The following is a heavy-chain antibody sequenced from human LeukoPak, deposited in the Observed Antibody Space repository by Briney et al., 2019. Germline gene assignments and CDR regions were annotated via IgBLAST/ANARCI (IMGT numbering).Heavy chain of an antibody. CDR2: ISYDGSNK. D-gene: IGHD6-6*01. V-gene: IGHV3-30*01. J-gene: IGHJ4*02. CDR1: GFTFSSYA. CDR3: ARALHSSSSR. Sequence: PGGSLRLSCAASGFTFSSYAMHWVRQAPGKGLERVAVISYDGSNKYYADSVKGRFTISRDNSKNTLYLQMNSLRAEDTAVYYCARALHSSSSRWGQGTLVTVSS.